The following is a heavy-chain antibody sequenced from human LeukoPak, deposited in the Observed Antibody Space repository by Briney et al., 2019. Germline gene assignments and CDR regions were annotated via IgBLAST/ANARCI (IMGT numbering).Heavy chain of an antibody. CDR3: AKVGGADYYYYYMDV. J-gene: IGHJ6*03. CDR2: IRYDGSNK. D-gene: IGHD1-26*01. Sequence: GGSLRLSCAAYGFTFSSYGMHWVRQAPGKGLEWVAFIRYDGSNKYYADSVKGRFTTSRDNSKNTLYLQMNSLRAEDTAVYYCAKVGGADYYYYYMDVWGKGTTVTISS. V-gene: IGHV3-30*02. CDR1: GFTFSSYG.